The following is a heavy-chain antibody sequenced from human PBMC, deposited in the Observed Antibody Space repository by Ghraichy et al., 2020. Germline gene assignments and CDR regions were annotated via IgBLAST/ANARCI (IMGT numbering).Heavy chain of an antibody. J-gene: IGHJ3*02. CDR1: GGSFSDFF. V-gene: IGHV4-34*01. CDR3: ARQSFSSGWDFRGGASDI. Sequence: SETLSLTCAVYGGSFSDFFWSWIRQPPGKGLEWIGEVNDRGNTNYNPSLKSRVTVSVDTSKNQFSLKLTSVTAADTAVYYCARQSFSSGWDFRGGASDIWGQGTMVTVSS. CDR2: VNDRGNT. D-gene: IGHD6-19*01.